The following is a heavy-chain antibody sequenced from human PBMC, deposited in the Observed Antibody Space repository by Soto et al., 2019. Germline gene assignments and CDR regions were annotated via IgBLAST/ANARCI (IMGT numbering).Heavy chain of an antibody. CDR2: IIPVFGTA. Sequence: GASVKVFCKASRFAFNKLIVTWVRQAPGLGLAWSGGIIPVFGTANYAQKFQGRVTITADESTSTSYMEVNNLRSEDTAVYYCAKVRYSIPMGYYYGMDVWGQGTTVTVS. V-gene: IGHV1-69*13. CDR3: AKVRYSIPMGYYYGMDV. D-gene: IGHD1-26*01. J-gene: IGHJ6*02. CDR1: RFAFNKLI.